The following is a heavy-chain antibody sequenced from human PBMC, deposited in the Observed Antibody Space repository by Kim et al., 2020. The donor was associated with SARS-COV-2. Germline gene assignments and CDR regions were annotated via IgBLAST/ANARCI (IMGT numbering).Heavy chain of an antibody. J-gene: IGHJ1*01. CDR2: IYAAGST. CDR3: AEEAVAGNVSH. D-gene: IGHD6-19*01. V-gene: IGHV3-53*01. CDR1: GFTVSSTY. Sequence: GGSLRLSCAASGFTVSSTYLSWVRQTPGKGLEWVSVIYAAGSTYYSDSVKGRCPTFSGNSKSTLYLQVNSRRAEETAVEYCAEEAVAGNVSHCGQGTRVT.